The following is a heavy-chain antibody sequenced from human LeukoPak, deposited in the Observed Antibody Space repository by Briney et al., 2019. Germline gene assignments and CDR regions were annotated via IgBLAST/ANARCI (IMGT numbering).Heavy chain of an antibody. J-gene: IGHJ4*02. Sequence: SGPTLVKPTQTLTLTCTFSGFSLSSSGVGVGWIRQPPGKALEWLALIYWDDDKRYSPSLKSRLTITKDTSKNQVVLTMTNMNPVDTATYYCAHRRGTYYFQYWGQGTLVTVSS. CDR1: GFSLSSSGVG. V-gene: IGHV2-5*02. CDR3: AHRRGTYYFQY. CDR2: IYWDDDK. D-gene: IGHD1-26*01.